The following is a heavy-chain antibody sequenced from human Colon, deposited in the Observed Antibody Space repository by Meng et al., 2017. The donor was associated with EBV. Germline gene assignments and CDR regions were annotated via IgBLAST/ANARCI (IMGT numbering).Heavy chain of an antibody. CDR3: ARVWTTAIGTGGFDP. D-gene: IGHD2-21*02. J-gene: IGHJ5*02. CDR2: ISTYNVNT. V-gene: IGHV1-18*01. Sequence: QVQRVQSGAEVKKPWGSVKVSCKASGYTFTSYDISWVRQAPGQGLEWMGWISTYNVNTNYAQKLQGRVTMTTDTSTSTAYMELRSLRSDDTAVYYCARVWTTAIGTGGFDPWGQGTLVTVSS. CDR1: GYTFTSYD.